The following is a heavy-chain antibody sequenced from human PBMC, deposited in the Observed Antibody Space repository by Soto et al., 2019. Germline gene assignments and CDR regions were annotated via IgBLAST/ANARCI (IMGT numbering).Heavy chain of an antibody. CDR1: GYTFTSYY. J-gene: IGHJ4*02. D-gene: IGHD3-3*01. CDR3: ARDLDYDFWSGYLDY. Sequence: ASVKVSCKASGYTFTSYYMHWVRQAPGQGLEWMGIINPSGGSTSYAQKFQGRVTMTRDTPTSTVYMELSSLRSEDTAVYYCARDLDYDFWSGYLDYWGQGTLVTVSS. CDR2: INPSGGST. V-gene: IGHV1-46*03.